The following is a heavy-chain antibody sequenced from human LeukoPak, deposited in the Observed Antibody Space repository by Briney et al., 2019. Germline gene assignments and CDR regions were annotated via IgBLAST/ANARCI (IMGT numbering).Heavy chain of an antibody. CDR2: IWYDGSNK. D-gene: IGHD6-19*01. J-gene: IGHJ3*02. V-gene: IGHV3-33*01. Sequence: GGSLRLSCAASGFTFSSYGMHWVRQAPGKGLEWVAVIWYDGSNKYYADSVKGRFTISRDNSKNTLYLQMNSLRAEDTAVYYYARDVWPYSGGWYDAFDIWGQGTMVTVSS. CDR1: GFTFSSYG. CDR3: ARDVWPYSGGWYDAFDI.